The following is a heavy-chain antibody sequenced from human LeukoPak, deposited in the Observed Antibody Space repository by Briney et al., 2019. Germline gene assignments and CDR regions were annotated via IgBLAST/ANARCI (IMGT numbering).Heavy chain of an antibody. CDR2: ISAYNGNT. Sequence: AASVKVSCKASGYTFTSYGISWVRQAPGQGLEWMGWISAYNGNTNYTQKLQGRVTMTTDTSTSTAYMELRSLRSDDTAVYYCARWRGSGSPYYFDYWGQGTLVTVSS. J-gene: IGHJ4*02. V-gene: IGHV1-18*01. D-gene: IGHD1-26*01. CDR3: ARWRGSGSPYYFDY. CDR1: GYTFTSYG.